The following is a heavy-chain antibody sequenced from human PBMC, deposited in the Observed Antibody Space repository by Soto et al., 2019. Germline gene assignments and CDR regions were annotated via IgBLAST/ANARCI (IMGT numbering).Heavy chain of an antibody. V-gene: IGHV4-39*01. Sequence: SETLSLTCTVSGGSISSSSYYWSWIRQPPGKGLEWIGSISYSGNTFYNPSLNSRGTISVDKPKNQFSLKLSAVSAADTAVYYCARRYSYGSGKYGVDLWGQGPTVTVSS. CDR3: ARRYSYGSGKYGVDL. CDR2: ISYSGNT. D-gene: IGHD3-10*01. CDR1: GGSISSSSYY. J-gene: IGHJ6*02.